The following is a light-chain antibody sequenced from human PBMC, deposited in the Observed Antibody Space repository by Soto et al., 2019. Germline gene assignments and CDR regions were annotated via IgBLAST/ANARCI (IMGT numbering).Light chain of an antibody. CDR3: QSYDSSLSGVV. Sequence: QSALTQPPSVSGAPGQRVTISCTGSSSNIGAGYNVHWYQQLPGTAPKLLIYVNSNRPSGVPDRFSGSKSGTSASLAITGLQAEDEVDYYCQSYDSSLSGVVFGGGTKLTVL. V-gene: IGLV1-40*01. CDR2: VNS. J-gene: IGLJ2*01. CDR1: SSNIGAGYN.